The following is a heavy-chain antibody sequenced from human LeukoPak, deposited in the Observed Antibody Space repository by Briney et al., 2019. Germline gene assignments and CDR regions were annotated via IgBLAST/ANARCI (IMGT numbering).Heavy chain of an antibody. J-gene: IGHJ4*02. CDR1: GYNFTNYW. V-gene: IGHV5-51*01. CDR2: IYAGDSDT. CDR3: ALHFDVWGSYRL. D-gene: IGHD3-16*02. Sequence: GESLKISCQDSGYNFTNYWIGWVRQMPGKGLEWMGIIYAGDSDTRYSPSFQGQVTISADKSISTAYLHWSSLKASDTAMYYCALHFDVWGSYRLWGQGTLVTVSS.